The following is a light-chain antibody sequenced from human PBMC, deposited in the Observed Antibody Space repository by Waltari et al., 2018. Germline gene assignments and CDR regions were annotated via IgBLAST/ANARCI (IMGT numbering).Light chain of an antibody. V-gene: IGKV1D-13*01. CDR2: AAS. CDR3: LHYNNNPWT. Sequence: IQMTQSPSSLSASAGDRVTITCRASQGIGTYLNWFQQKPGKPPKRLIFAASSLEGGVPSRFSGSGSGTDFTLIISSLQPDDFATYYCLHYNNNPWTFGQGTKVEIK. J-gene: IGKJ1*01. CDR1: QGIGTY.